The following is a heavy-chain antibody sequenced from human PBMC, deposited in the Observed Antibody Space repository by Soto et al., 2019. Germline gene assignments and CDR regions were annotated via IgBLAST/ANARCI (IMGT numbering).Heavy chain of an antibody. D-gene: IGHD3-10*01. CDR1: GFTFSIFA. Sequence: GGSMRLSCEVCGFTFSIFAVNCVRQAPGKGLEWVSSVSKSDYTYYSESVKGRFTISRDNAKNSVSLKMNNLRAEDTAVYYCAREDSIIIPAVADVWGQGTQVTVSS. J-gene: IGHJ4*02. CDR3: AREDSIIIPAVADV. CDR2: VSKSDYT. V-gene: IGHV3-21*04.